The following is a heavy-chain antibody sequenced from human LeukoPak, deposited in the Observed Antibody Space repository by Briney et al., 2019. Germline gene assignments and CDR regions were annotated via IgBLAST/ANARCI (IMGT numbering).Heavy chain of an antibody. CDR1: GGSISSGSYY. D-gene: IGHD6-13*01. J-gene: IGHJ5*02. V-gene: IGHV4-61*02. CDR2: IYTSGCT. CDR3: ARHGGYSSSSWNNWFDP. Sequence: SQTLSLTCTVSGGSISSGSYYWSWIRQPAGKGLEWIGRIYTSGCTNYNPSLKSRVTISVDTSKNQFSLKLSSVTAADTAVYYCARHGGYSSSSWNNWFDPWGQGTLVTVSS.